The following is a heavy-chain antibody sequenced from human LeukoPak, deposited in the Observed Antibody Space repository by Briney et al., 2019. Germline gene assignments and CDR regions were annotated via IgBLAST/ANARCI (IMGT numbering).Heavy chain of an antibody. V-gene: IGHV1-2*02. CDR1: GYTFTGYY. CDR2: INPNSGGT. Sequence: ASVKVSCKASGYTFTGYYMNWVRQAPGQGLEWMGWINPNSGGTNYAQKFQGRVTMTRDTSISTAYMELSRLRSDDTAVYYCARDRNYDFWSGLDYWGQGTLVTVSS. J-gene: IGHJ4*02. D-gene: IGHD3-3*01. CDR3: ARDRNYDFWSGLDY.